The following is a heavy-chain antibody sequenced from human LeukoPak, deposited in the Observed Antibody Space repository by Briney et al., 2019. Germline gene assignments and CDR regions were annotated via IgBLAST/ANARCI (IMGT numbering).Heavy chain of an antibody. D-gene: IGHD2-21*01. CDR3: ARAPYGGSGYYYYHYMDV. CDR2: IYYSGST. CDR1: GGSISSYY. J-gene: IGHJ6*03. V-gene: IGHV4-59*01. Sequence: SETLSLTCTVSGGSISSYYWSWIRQPPGKGLEWIGYIYYSGSTNYNPSLKSRVTISVDTTKNQVSLKLSSVTAADTAVYYCARAPYGGSGYYYYHYMDVWVKGTTVTISS.